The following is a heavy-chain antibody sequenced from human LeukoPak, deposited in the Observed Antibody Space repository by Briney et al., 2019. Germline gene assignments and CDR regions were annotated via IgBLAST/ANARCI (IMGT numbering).Heavy chain of an antibody. CDR2: ISSSGSTI. V-gene: IGHV3-48*03. CDR1: GFTFSSYE. D-gene: IGHD6-13*01. J-gene: IGHJ4*02. CDR3: ARDSSSWPYYFDY. Sequence: HTGGSLRLSCAASGFTFSSYETNWVRQAPGKGLEWVSYISSSGSTIYYADSVKGRFTISRDNAKNSLYLQMNSLRAEDTAVYYCARDSSSWPYYFDYWSQGTLVTVSS.